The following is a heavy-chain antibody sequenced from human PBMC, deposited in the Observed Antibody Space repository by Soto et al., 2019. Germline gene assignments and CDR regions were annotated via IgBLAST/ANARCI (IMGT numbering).Heavy chain of an antibody. D-gene: IGHD3-22*01. CDR1: GGTFSGDA. CDR3: ASGVNYYYESSVYLWDDVLAF. CDR2: IIPIFGTA. V-gene: IGHV1-69*13. J-gene: IGHJ3*01. Sequence: SVKVSCQGSGGTFSGDAVSWVRQAPGQGLEWMGGIIPIFGTANYAQKFQGRVTITADESTSTAYMELSRRRSEDTAVYSCASGVNYYYESSVYLWDDVLAFWGNGTMVTVSS.